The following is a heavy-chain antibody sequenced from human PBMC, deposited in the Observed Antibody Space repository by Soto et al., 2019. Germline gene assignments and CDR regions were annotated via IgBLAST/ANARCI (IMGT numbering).Heavy chain of an antibody. CDR2: IKKMVDGGTS. CDR3: STGLGKSNTDY. D-gene: IGHD3-9*01. Sequence: EVQLVESGGSLVTPGGSLVISCAASGFTFSDTWMSWVRQAPGKGLEWVGLIKKMVDGGTSDYAAHVKGRFIISRDDSTNKLYLQMNSLKTEDTAVYYCSTGLGKSNTDYWGQGTLVTVSS. J-gene: IGHJ4*02. V-gene: IGHV3-15*01. CDR1: GFTFSDTW.